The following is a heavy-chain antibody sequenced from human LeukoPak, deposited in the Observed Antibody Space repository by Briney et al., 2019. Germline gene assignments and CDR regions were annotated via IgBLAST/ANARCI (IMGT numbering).Heavy chain of an antibody. V-gene: IGHV4-39*01. CDR1: GASISSSSYY. Sequence: SETLSLTCTVSGASISSSSYYWGWIRKPPGKGLEWIGSIYYSGSTYYNPSLKSRVTISVDTSKNQFSLKLSSVTAADTAVYYCARHQIVYYGMDVWGQGTTVTVSS. J-gene: IGHJ6*02. CDR2: IYYSGST. D-gene: IGHD2-21*01. CDR3: ARHQIVYYGMDV.